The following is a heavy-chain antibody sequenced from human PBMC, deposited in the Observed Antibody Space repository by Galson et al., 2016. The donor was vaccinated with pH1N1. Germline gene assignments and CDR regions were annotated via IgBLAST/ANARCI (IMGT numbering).Heavy chain of an antibody. J-gene: IGHJ4*02. Sequence: SVKVSCKASGYTFTKYYFHWVRQAPGQGLEWMGVIDPSGGDITYAKKFQGRGTMTRDTSTRTVYMEMGSLKSEDTAVYYCTRDLGLLRDYWGQGTLVTVSS. CDR2: IDPSGGDI. CDR3: TRDLGLLRDY. D-gene: IGHD3/OR15-3a*01. CDR1: GYTFTKYY. V-gene: IGHV1-46*03.